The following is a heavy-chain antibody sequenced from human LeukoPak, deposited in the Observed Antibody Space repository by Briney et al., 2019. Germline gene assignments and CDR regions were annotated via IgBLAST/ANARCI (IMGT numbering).Heavy chain of an antibody. CDR1: GFTFSTYA. D-gene: IGHD3-22*01. CDR3: AKDRSRHMVITATDAFDI. J-gene: IGHJ3*02. Sequence: GGSLRLSCAASGFTFSTYAMSWVRQAPGKGLEWVSAISGSGGSTYYADSVKGRFTISRDNSKNTLYLQMNSLRAEDTAVYYCAKDRSRHMVITATDAFDIWGQGTMVTVSS. V-gene: IGHV3-23*01. CDR2: ISGSGGST.